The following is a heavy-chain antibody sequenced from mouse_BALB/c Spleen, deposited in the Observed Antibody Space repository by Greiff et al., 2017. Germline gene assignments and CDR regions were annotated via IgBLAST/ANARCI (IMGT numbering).Heavy chain of an antibody. D-gene: IGHD2-1*01. CDR1: GFTFSSYT. J-gene: IGHJ2*01. V-gene: IGHV5-6-4*01. CDR3: TRDGYYGNIDY. CDR2: ISSGGSYT. Sequence: EVMLVESGGGLVKPGGSLKLSCAASGFTFSSYTMSWVRQTPEKRLEWVATISSGGSYTYYPDSVKGRFTISRDNAKNTLYLQMSSLKSEDTAMYYCTRDGYYGNIDYWGQGTTLTVSS.